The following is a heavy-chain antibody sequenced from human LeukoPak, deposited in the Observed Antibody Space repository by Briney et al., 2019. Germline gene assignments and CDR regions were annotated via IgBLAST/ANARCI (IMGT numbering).Heavy chain of an antibody. CDR3: AELGITMIGGV. J-gene: IGHJ6*04. D-gene: IGHD3-10*02. CDR2: ISSSSSYI. V-gene: IGHV3-21*01. CDR1: GFTFSSYS. Sequence: GGSLRLSCAASGFTFSSYSMNWVRQAPGKGLEWVSSISSSSSYIYYADSVKGRLTISRDNAKNSLYLQMDSLRAEDTAVYYCAELGITMIGGVWGKGTTVTISS.